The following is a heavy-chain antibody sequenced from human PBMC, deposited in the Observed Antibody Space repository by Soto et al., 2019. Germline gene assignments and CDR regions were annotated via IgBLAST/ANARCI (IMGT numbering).Heavy chain of an antibody. CDR3: ARAPHQTPCLDY. CDR1: GFPFSNYA. J-gene: IGHJ4*02. V-gene: IGHV3-30-3*01. CDR2: ISYDGSNK. Sequence: QVQLVESGGGVVQPGRSLRLSCTASGFPFSNYAMHWVRQAPGKGLEWVAVISYDGSNKYYADSVKGRFTISRDNSKNTLYLQMNSLTTEDTAVYYCARAPHQTPCLDYWGKGTLVTVSS.